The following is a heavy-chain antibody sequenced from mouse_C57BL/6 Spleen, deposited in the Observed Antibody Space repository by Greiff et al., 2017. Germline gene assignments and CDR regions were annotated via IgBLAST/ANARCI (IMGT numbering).Heavy chain of an antibody. CDR3: AREEEDYYGSSYFDY. CDR1: GISITTGNYR. V-gene: IGHV3-5*01. J-gene: IGHJ2*01. CDR2: IYYSGTI. D-gene: IGHD1-1*01. Sequence: EVQLQASGPGLVKPSQTVFLTCPVTGISITTGNYRWSWIRQFPGNKLEWIGYIYYSGTITYNPSLTSRTTITRDTPKNQFFLEMNSLTSEDTATYYCAREEEDYYGSSYFDYWGQGTTLTVSS.